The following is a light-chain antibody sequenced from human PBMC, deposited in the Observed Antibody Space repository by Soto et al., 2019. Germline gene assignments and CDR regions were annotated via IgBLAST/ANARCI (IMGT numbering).Light chain of an antibody. CDR3: QSYASSLSGWV. V-gene: IGLV1-40*01. J-gene: IGLJ3*02. Sequence: QSVLTQPPSVSGAPGQRVTISCTGSSSNIGAGYDVPWYQQLPGTAPKLLIYGNSNRPSGVPDRFSGSKSGTSASLAITGLQADDEADYYCQSYASSLSGWVFGGGTKLTVL. CDR1: SSNIGAGYD. CDR2: GNS.